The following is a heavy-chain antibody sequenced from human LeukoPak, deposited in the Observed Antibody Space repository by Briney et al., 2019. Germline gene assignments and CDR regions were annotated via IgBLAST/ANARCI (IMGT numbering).Heavy chain of an antibody. V-gene: IGHV1-18*01. CDR2: ISAYNGNT. CDR3: ARQIDRWGAFDI. Sequence: ASVKVSCKASGYTFTSYGISWVRQAPGQGLEWMGWISAYNGNTNYAQKFQGRVTMTRDTSISTAYMELSRLRSDDTAVYYCARQIDRWGAFDIWGQGTMVTVSS. J-gene: IGHJ3*02. CDR1: GYTFTSYG. D-gene: IGHD3-22*01.